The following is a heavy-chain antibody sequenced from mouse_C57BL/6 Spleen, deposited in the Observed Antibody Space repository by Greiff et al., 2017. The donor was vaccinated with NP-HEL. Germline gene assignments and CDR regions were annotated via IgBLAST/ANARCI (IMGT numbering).Heavy chain of an antibody. Sequence: EVMLVESGGGLVKPGGSLKLSCAASGFTFSDYGMHWVRQAPEKGLEWVAYISSGSSTIYYADTVKGRFTISRDNAKNTLFLQMTSLRSEDTAMYYCARPMSRGAYYSNSAWFAYWGQGTLVTVSA. CDR1: GFTFSDYG. CDR3: ARPMSRGAYYSNSAWFAY. CDR2: ISSGSSTI. J-gene: IGHJ3*01. V-gene: IGHV5-17*01. D-gene: IGHD2-5*01.